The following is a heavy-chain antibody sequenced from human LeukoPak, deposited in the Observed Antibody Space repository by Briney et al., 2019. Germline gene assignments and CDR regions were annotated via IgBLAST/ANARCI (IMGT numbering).Heavy chain of an antibody. D-gene: IGHD4-17*01. J-gene: IGHJ4*02. CDR2: VFYSGST. CDR3: SRSRNDYGDSEHFDY. Sequence: NASETLSLTCTVSGGSISSSSYYWGWIRQPPGKGLEWIGSVFYSGSTYSNPSLKSRVTTSVDTSKNQFSLKLSSVTAADTAVYYCSRSRNDYGDSEHFDYWGQGTLVTVSS. CDR1: GGSISSSSYY. V-gene: IGHV4-39*01.